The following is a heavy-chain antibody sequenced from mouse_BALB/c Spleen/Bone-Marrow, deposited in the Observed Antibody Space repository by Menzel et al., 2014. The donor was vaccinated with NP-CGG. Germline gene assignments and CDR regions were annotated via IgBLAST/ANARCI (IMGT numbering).Heavy chain of an antibody. D-gene: IGHD3-2*01. Sequence: QVQLKESGAELMKPGASVKISCKATGYTFSSYWIEWVKQRPGHGLEWIGEILPGSGSTNYNEKFKGKATFTADTSSNTAYMQLSSLTSEDSAVYYCATARATWCAYWGQGTLVTVSA. CDR1: GYTFSSYW. V-gene: IGHV1-9*01. CDR3: ATARATWCAY. J-gene: IGHJ3*01. CDR2: ILPGSGST.